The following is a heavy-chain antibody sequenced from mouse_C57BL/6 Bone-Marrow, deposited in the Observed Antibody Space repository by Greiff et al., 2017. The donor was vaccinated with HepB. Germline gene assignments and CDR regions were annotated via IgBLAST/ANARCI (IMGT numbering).Heavy chain of an antibody. J-gene: IGHJ2*01. CDR3: ARKGDYDYYFDD. CDR2: IYPGDGDT. Sequence: QVQLQQSGPELVKPGASVKISCKASGYAFSSSWMNWVKQRPGKGLEWIGRIYPGDGDTNYNGKFKGKATLTADKSSSTAYMQLSSLTSEDSAVYFCARKGDYDYYFDDWGQGTTLTVSS. D-gene: IGHD2-4*01. CDR1: GYAFSSSW. V-gene: IGHV1-82*01.